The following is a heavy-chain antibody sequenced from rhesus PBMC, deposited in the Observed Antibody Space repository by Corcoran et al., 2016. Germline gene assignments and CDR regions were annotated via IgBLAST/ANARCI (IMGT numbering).Heavy chain of an antibody. V-gene: IGHV4-127*01. CDR1: GFSISSGYG. J-gene: IGHJ5-1*01. CDR3: ATSLLQYLDWLLPFDV. CDR2: IGGSSGTT. Sequence: QVQLQESGPGLVKPSETLSLTCTVSGFSISSGYGWSWIRQPPGKGLEWIGYIGGSSGTTNKTPYLKSRGTISKDTSKNQFSLKLRSVTAADTAVDYCATSLLQYLDWLLPFDVWGPGVLVTVSS. D-gene: IGHD3-3*01.